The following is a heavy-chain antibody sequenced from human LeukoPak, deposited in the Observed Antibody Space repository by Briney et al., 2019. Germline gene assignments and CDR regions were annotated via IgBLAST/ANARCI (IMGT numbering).Heavy chain of an antibody. CDR3: ARLYSGYDCI. CDR1: GYSISSGYV. J-gene: IGHJ3*02. V-gene: IGHV4-38-2*02. D-gene: IGHD5-12*01. CDR2: IYHNGRT. Sequence: SETLSLTCTVSGYSISSGYVWGWIRPPPGKGLEWIGSIYHNGRTYYNPSLKSRVTISVHTSKNQVSLKLSSVTAADTAVYYCARLYSGYDCIWGQGTMVTVSS.